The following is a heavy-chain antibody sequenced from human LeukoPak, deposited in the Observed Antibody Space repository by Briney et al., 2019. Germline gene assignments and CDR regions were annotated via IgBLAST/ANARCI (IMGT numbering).Heavy chain of an antibody. CDR2: IRSKADGGTI. V-gene: IGHV3-15*01. CDR1: GFTFNNAW. CDR3: GREVPGGATILDC. Sequence: PGGSLRLSCVASGFTFNNAWMNWVRQAPGKGLEWVGRIRSKADGGTIDYAAPVKGRFTISRDDSKNTLYLQMNSLKTDDTGVYYCGREVPGGATILDCWGQGTLVTVSS. D-gene: IGHD1-26*01. J-gene: IGHJ4*02.